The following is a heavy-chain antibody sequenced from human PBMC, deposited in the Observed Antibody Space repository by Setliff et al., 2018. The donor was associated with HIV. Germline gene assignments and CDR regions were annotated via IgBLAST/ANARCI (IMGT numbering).Heavy chain of an antibody. D-gene: IGHD6-13*01. V-gene: IGHV1-3*01. J-gene: IGHJ5*02. CDR2: INADNGTT. Sequence: ASVKVSCKASGGTFSSYVISWVRQAPGQGPEWMGWINADNGTTKYSQKFQGRVTITRDTSASTAYMELSSLRSEDTAVYYCARHRYSSSINWFDPWGQGTLVTVSS. CDR1: GGTFSSYV. CDR3: ARHRYSSSINWFDP.